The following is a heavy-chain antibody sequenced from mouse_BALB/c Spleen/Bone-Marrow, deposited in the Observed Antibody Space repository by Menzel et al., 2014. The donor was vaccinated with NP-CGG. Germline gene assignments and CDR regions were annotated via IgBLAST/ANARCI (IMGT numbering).Heavy chain of an antibody. Sequence: DLAKPGASVKLSCKASGYTFTNFWINWIKQRPGQGLEWIGRIAPGSGTTYYNEMFKGKATLTVDTSSSTAYIQLSSLSSEDSAVYFCARYDYAMDYWGQGTSVTVSS. CDR1: GYTFTNFW. CDR3: ARYDYAMDY. CDR2: IAPGSGTT. D-gene: IGHD2-3*01. J-gene: IGHJ4*01. V-gene: IGHV1S41*01.